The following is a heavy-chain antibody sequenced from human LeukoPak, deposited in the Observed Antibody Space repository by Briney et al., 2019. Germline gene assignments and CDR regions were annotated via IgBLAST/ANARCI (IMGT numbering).Heavy chain of an antibody. CDR2: ISYDGSNK. Sequence: GGSLRLSCAASGFTFSSYAMHWVRQAPGKGLEWVAVISYDGSNKYYADSVKGRFTISRDNAKNSLYLQMNSLRAEDTAVYYCATGITIFGVVIKDYWGQGTLVTVSS. CDR3: ATGITIFGVVIKDY. CDR1: GFTFSSYA. J-gene: IGHJ4*02. V-gene: IGHV3-30-3*01. D-gene: IGHD3-3*01.